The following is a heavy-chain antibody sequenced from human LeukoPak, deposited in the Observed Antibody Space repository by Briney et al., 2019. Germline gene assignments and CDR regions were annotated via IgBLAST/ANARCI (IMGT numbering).Heavy chain of an antibody. CDR2: LYISGST. V-gene: IGHV4-4*07. CDR3: VRRAAGNTPYFDY. J-gene: IGHJ4*02. CDR1: GASISSYY. Sequence: SETLSLTCTVSGASISSYYYNWIRQTAGRGLEWIGRLYISGSTNYNPSFKSRVTISVDTSKNQFSLKLSSVTAADTAVYYCVRRAAGNTPYFDYWGQGTLVTVSS. D-gene: IGHD6-13*01.